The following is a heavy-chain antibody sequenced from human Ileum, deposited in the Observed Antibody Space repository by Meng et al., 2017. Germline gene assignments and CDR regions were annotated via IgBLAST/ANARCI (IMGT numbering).Heavy chain of an antibody. CDR3: GRATEEYGYSRFFDY. J-gene: IGHJ4*02. CDR1: GGSISSSSFH. D-gene: IGHD5-24*01. V-gene: IGHV4-39*06. Sequence: RLRLRGSGPGLVKPSGTLSLTCIVAGGSISSSSFHWGWIRQPPGKGLEWIGTIYYNGKTYINPSLKSRVTISVDTSKNQFSLKLSSVTAADTAVFYCGRATEEYGYSRFFDYWGQGTLVTVSS. CDR2: IYYNGKT.